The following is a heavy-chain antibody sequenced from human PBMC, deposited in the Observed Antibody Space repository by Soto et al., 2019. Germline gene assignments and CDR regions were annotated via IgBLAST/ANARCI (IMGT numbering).Heavy chain of an antibody. J-gene: IGHJ6*02. Sequence: EVRLVESGGGLVQPGGSLRLSCVASGFTFSNFWMSWVRQVPGKGLEWVANIKADGSEKRYVDSVKGRLIISRDNAKNSVYLQMNSLRVEDTALYYCGRDEVRNGVGVWGQGTTVTVS. CDR3: GRDEVRNGVGV. V-gene: IGHV3-7*01. CDR1: GFTFSNFW. CDR2: IKADGSEK.